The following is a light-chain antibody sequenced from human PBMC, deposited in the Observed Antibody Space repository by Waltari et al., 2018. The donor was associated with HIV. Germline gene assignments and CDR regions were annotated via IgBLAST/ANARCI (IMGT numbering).Light chain of an antibody. CDR1: QTVTSY. Sequence: DIQMTQSPSSLSASVGDRVSITCRASQTVTSYLNWYQQRPGKAPNLLIYAASTLQSGVPSRFSVSGSATDYTLTISSLQPEDFATYYCQQSYSIPYTFGQGTKLEIK. CDR3: QQSYSIPYT. J-gene: IGKJ2*01. V-gene: IGKV1-39*01. CDR2: AAS.